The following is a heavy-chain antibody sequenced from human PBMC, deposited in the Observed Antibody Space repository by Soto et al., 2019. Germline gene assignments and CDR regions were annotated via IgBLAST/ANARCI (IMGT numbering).Heavy chain of an antibody. Sequence: QVHLQESGPGLVKPSQTLSLTCSVSGDSINSGGYYWYWIRQHPGEGLEYMGYVYYNGRTSYNPHLKSRISISLDTSQNQLSLKLASVSAAETAIYYCAWFAEPAVRRDSDHYFKDVGGKGTSVSVS. J-gene: IGHJ6*03. CDR3: AWFAEPAVRRDSDHYFKDV. CDR1: GDSINSGGYY. CDR2: VYYNGRT. D-gene: IGHD3-10*01. V-gene: IGHV4-31*03.